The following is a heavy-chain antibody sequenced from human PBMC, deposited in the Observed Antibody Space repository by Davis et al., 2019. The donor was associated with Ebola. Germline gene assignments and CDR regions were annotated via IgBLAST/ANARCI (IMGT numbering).Heavy chain of an antibody. Sequence: SVTVSCKASGGTFSSYTIDWVRQAPGQGLEWMGGIIPMFGTANYAQKFQGRVTITADESTSTAYMELSSLRSEDTAVYYCAGHGRRLVGYFDSWGQGTPVTVSS. CDR2: IIPMFGTA. V-gene: IGHV1-69*13. D-gene: IGHD2-2*01. J-gene: IGHJ4*02. CDR1: GGTFSSYT. CDR3: AGHGRRLVGYFDS.